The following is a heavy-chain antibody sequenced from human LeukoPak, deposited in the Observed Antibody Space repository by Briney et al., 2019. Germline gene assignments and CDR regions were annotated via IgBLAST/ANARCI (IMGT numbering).Heavy chain of an antibody. Sequence: PGGSLRLSCTTSGITFGEYAMSWFRQAPGKGLDLVGFIRSEAYGGTTEYAASVKGRFTISRDDSESLAYLQMTSLKIEDTAVYYCTKGWGDYWGRGTLVTVAS. CDR3: TKGWGDY. D-gene: IGHD6-19*01. CDR1: GITFGEYA. CDR2: IRSEAYGGTT. J-gene: IGHJ4*02. V-gene: IGHV3-49*03.